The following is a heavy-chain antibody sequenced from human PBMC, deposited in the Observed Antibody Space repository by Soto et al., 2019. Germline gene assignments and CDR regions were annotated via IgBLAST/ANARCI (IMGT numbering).Heavy chain of an antibody. J-gene: IGHJ5*02. CDR2: ISGSGGST. Sequence: GGSLRLSCAASGFTFSSYAMSWVRQAPGKGLEWVSAISGSGGSTYYADSVKGRFTISRDNSKNTLYLQMNSLRAEDTAVYYCAKNPVVGQLEPPRLFDPWGQGTLVTVSS. CDR1: GFTFSSYA. V-gene: IGHV3-23*01. D-gene: IGHD6-6*01. CDR3: AKNPVVGQLEPPRLFDP.